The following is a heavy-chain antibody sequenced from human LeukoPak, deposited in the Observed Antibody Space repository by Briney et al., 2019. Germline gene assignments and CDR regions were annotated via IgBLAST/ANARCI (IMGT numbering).Heavy chain of an antibody. D-gene: IGHD3-22*01. CDR2: IIPILGIA. J-gene: IGHJ4*02. CDR1: VGTFSSYA. V-gene: IGHV1-69*04. CDR3: ARVRYYYDSSGYSVPYYFDY. Sequence: SVKVSCMASVGTFSSYAISWVRQDPGQGLEWMGRIIPILGIANYAQKFQGRVTITADKSTSTAYMELSSPRSEDTAVYYCARVRYYYDSSGYSVPYYFDYWGQGTLVTVSS.